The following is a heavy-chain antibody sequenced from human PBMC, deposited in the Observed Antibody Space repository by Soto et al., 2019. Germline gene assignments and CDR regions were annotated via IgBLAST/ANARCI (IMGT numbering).Heavy chain of an antibody. J-gene: IGHJ4*02. Sequence: EAQLLESGGGLVQPGGSLRVSCAASGFSFDTYAMSWVRQAPGKGLEWVSTISGSGGNTYYADSVKGRFTISRDNSTNSLYLQMTSLRAEDTALYYCAKLGMTTINRDYWGQGAQVTVSS. CDR2: ISGSGGNT. D-gene: IGHD5-12*01. V-gene: IGHV3-23*01. CDR1: GFSFDTYA. CDR3: AKLGMTTINRDY.